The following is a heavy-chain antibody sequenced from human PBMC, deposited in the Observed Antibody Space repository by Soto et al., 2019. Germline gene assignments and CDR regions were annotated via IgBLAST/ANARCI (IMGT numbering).Heavy chain of an antibody. V-gene: IGHV3-7*01. J-gene: IGHJ6*04. D-gene: IGHD6-6*01. CDR1: GFPFSSYW. CDR3: AREIAARL. CDR2: IKQDGSEE. Sequence: EVQLVESGGGLVQPGGSLSLSCAASGFPFSSYWLSWCRQAPGQGLEWVANIKQDGSEENYVDSVKGRFTISRDNAKNALYLQMNSLRVEDTAVYYCAREIAARLWGKGTTVTVSS.